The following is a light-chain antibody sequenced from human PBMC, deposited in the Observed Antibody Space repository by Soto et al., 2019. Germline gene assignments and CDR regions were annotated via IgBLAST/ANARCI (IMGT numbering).Light chain of an antibody. CDR1: SSDVGGYNY. V-gene: IGLV2-11*01. Sequence: QSVLTQPRSVSGSPGQSVTISCTGTSSDVGGYNYVSWYQQHPGKAPKLMIYDVSKRPSGVPDRFSGSKSGNTASLTISGLQAEGEADYYCCSYAGSYTPAYVFGTGTKVTVL. CDR3: CSYAGSYTPAYV. CDR2: DVS. J-gene: IGLJ1*01.